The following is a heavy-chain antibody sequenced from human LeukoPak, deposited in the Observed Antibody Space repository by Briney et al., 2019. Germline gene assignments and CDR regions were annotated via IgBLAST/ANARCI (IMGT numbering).Heavy chain of an antibody. CDR1: GFTFSSYA. CDR2: ISGSGGST. Sequence: GGSLRLSCAASGFTFSSYAMSWVRQAPGKGLEWVSAISGSGGSTYYADSVKGRFTISRDNSKNTLYLQMNSLRAEDTAVYYCAKGSSSGWYGGVLYYFDYWGQGTLVTVSS. J-gene: IGHJ4*02. V-gene: IGHV3-23*01. D-gene: IGHD6-19*01. CDR3: AKGSSSGWYGGVLYYFDY.